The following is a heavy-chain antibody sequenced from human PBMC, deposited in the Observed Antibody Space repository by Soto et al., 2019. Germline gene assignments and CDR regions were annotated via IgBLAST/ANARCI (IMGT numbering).Heavy chain of an antibody. D-gene: IGHD3-16*01. Sequence: PSGTLDPTFKVSYGSISSTNVFWGGVRQPTGKGLAWIGNVEYSGSISFSPSLASRVTFSVDTSKNQFSLNLYSATAADTAVYYCARITGSHCAHWGQ. CDR2: VEYSGSI. CDR1: YGSISSTNVF. J-gene: IGHJ1*01. CDR3: ARITGSHCAH. V-gene: IGHV4-39*01.